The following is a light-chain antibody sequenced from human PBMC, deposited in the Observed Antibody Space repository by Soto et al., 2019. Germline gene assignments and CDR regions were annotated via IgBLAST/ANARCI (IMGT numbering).Light chain of an antibody. Sequence: QPVLTQSPSASASLGASVKLTCTLSSGHSSYAIAWHQQQPEKGPRYLMKLNSDGSHSKGDGIPDRFSGSSSGAERYLTISSLQSEDEADYYCQTWGTGTHVFGGGIQLTVL. CDR1: SGHSSYA. J-gene: IGLJ7*01. CDR3: QTWGTGTHV. V-gene: IGLV4-69*01. CDR2: LNSDGSH.